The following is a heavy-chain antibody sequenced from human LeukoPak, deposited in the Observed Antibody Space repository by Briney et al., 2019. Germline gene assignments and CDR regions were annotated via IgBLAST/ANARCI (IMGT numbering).Heavy chain of an antibody. CDR2: ISGSGGST. Sequence: GGSLRLSCAASGFTFSSYAMSWVRQAPAKGLEWVSAISGSGGSTYYADSVKGRFTISRDNSKNTLYLQMNSLRAEDTAVYYCIAVYYDFWRGYYTRGMDVWGQGTTVTVSS. V-gene: IGHV3-23*01. J-gene: IGHJ6*02. CDR1: GFTFSSYA. CDR3: IAVYYDFWRGYYTRGMDV. D-gene: IGHD3-3*01.